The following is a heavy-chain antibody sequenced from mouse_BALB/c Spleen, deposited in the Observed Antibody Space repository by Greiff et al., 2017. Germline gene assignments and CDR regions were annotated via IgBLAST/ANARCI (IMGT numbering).Heavy chain of an antibody. CDR1: GFTFSDFY. CDR2: SRNKANDYTT. D-gene: IGHD2-2*01. Sequence: EVKLVESGGGLVQPGGSLRLSCATSGFTFSDFYMEWVHQPPGKRLEWIAASRNKANDYTTEYSASVKGRFIVSRDTSQSILYLQMNALRAEDTAIYYCARDAPYGYYWYFDVWGAGTTVTVSS. J-gene: IGHJ1*01. V-gene: IGHV7-1*02. CDR3: ARDAPYGYYWYFDV.